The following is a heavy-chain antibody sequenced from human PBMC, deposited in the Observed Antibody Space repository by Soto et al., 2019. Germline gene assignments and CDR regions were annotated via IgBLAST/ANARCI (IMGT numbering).Heavy chain of an antibody. Sequence: ASVKVSCKASGYTFTGYYMHWVRQAPGQGLEWMGWINPNSGGTNYAQKFQGRVTMTRDTSISTAYMELSRLRSDDTAVYYCARDALRFLEWSNRAFDISGQGTMVTVSS. CDR1: GYTFTGYY. CDR3: ARDALRFLEWSNRAFDI. V-gene: IGHV1-2*02. D-gene: IGHD3-3*01. J-gene: IGHJ3*02. CDR2: INPNSGGT.